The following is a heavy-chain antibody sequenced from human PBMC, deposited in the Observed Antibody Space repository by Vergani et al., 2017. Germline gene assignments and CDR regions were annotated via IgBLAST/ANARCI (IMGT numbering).Heavy chain of an antibody. D-gene: IGHD2-2*01. Sequence: EVQLLESGGGLVQPGGSLRLSCAASRFTFNNYAMTWVRQAPGKGLEWVSSISGSGDNTYYADSVKGRFTVSRDNSKNSLYLQMNSLIAEDTAVYYCARALVGFXGYCSCISCYASDYWGQGTLVTVSS. CDR1: RFTFNNYA. V-gene: IGHV3-23*01. CDR2: ISGSGDNT. J-gene: IGHJ4*02. CDR3: ARALVGFXGYCSCISCYASDY.